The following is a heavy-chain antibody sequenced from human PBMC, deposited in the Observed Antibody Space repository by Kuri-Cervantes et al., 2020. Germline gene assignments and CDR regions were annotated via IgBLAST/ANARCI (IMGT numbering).Heavy chain of an antibody. CDR2: ISAYNGNT. D-gene: IGHD2-2*01. Sequence: ASVKVSCKASGYTFTSYGISWVRQAPGQGLEWMGWISAYNGNTNYAQKFQGRVTITADESTSTAYMELSSLRSEDTAVYYCARRYCSSTSCYHNWFDPWSQGTLVTVSS. CDR3: ARRYCSSTSCYHNWFDP. J-gene: IGHJ5*02. CDR1: GYTFTSYG. V-gene: IGHV1-18*01.